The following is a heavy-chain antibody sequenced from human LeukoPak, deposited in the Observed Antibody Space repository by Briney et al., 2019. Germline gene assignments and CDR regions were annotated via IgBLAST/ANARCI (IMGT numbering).Heavy chain of an antibody. CDR1: GYTFTSYG. V-gene: IGHV1-18*04. D-gene: IGHD3-10*01. Sequence: ASVKVSCKASGYTFTSYGISWVRQAPGQGLEWMGWISAYNGNTNYAQKLQGRVIMTTDTSTSTAYMELRSLRSDDTAVYYCARVGAFGELLSEGDYWGQGTLVTVSS. CDR3: ARVGAFGELLSEGDY. J-gene: IGHJ4*02. CDR2: ISAYNGNT.